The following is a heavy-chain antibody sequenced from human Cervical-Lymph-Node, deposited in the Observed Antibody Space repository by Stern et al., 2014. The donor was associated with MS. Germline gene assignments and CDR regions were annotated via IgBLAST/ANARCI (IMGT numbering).Heavy chain of an antibody. Sequence: QVTLRESGPALVKSRQNLPLTFTFSGFSLDTSGKCVSWIRQSPGKALEWLALIDWDDDKHFSTSLKTRLAISKDTPKNQVVLTRTDMEPEDTATYYCAFSSSWAFEKWGQGTQVTVSP. CDR2: IDWDDDK. V-gene: IGHV2-70*01. D-gene: IGHD6-13*01. J-gene: IGHJ4*02. CDR3: AFSSSWAFEK. CDR1: GFSLDTSGKC.